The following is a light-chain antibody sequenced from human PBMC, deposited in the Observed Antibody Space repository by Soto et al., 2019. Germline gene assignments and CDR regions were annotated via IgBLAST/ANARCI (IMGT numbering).Light chain of an antibody. Sequence: QSVLTQPPSASGTPGQRVTISCSGSSSNIGSKTVNWYQQLPGTAPNLLIYSNYQRPSGVPARFSGSKSGTSASLAISGLQSEDEADYYCSAWDASLNGYVFGTGTKVTVL. V-gene: IGLV1-44*01. J-gene: IGLJ1*01. CDR3: SAWDASLNGYV. CDR2: SNY. CDR1: SSNIGSKT.